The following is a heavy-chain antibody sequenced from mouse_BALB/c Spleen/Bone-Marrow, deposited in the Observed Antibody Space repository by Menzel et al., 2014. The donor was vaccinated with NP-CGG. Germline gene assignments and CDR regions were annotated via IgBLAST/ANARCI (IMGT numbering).Heavy chain of an antibody. V-gene: IGHV2-9*02. CDR3: ARTLRWYFDV. CDR1: GFSLTSYG. CDR2: IWAGGST. Sequence: VQLQQSVPGLVAPSQSLSITCTVSGFSLTSYGVHWVRQPPGEGLEWLGVIWAGGSTNYNSALTSRLNISKDNSKSQVFLKMNSLQTDGTSMYYCARTLRWYFDVWGAGTAVTVSS. J-gene: IGHJ1*01.